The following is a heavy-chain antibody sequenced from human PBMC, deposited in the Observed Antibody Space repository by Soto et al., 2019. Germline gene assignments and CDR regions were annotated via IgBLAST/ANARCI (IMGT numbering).Heavy chain of an antibody. D-gene: IGHD2-21*01. CDR1: GFTFSSYW. CDR3: ARRDQIAYYYGMDV. V-gene: IGHV3-74*01. Sequence: GGSLRLSCAASGFTFSSYWMNWVRQAPGKGLVWVSRINSDGSTTGYVDSVKGRFTISRDNAKNTLYLQMNSLRAEDTAVYYCARRDQIAYYYGMDVWGQGTTVTVSS. CDR2: INSDGSTT. J-gene: IGHJ6*02.